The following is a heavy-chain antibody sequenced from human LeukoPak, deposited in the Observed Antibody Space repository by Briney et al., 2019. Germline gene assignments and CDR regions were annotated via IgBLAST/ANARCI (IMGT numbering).Heavy chain of an antibody. Sequence: GGSLRLSCAASGFTFSSYAMSWVRQAPGKGLEWVSAISGSGGSTYYADSVKGRFTISRDNSKNTLYLQMNSLRAEDTAVYYCAKGNDCSSTSCLYSSSWYPQYFQHWGQGTLATVSS. CDR3: AKGNDCSSTSCLYSSSWYPQYFQH. D-gene: IGHD2-2*01. V-gene: IGHV3-23*01. J-gene: IGHJ1*01. CDR1: GFTFSSYA. CDR2: ISGSGGST.